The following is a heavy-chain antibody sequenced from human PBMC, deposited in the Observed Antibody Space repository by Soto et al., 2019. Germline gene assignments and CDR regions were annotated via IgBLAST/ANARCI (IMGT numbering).Heavy chain of an antibody. CDR2: ISSSSSYI. J-gene: IGHJ4*02. Sequence: PGGSLRLSCAASGFTFSSYSMNWVRQAPGKGLEWVSSISSSSSYIYYADSVKGRFTISRDNAKNSLYLQMNSLRAEDTAVYYCARDGRGGSWYVTSIDYWGQGTLVTVSS. CDR3: ARDGRGGSWYVTSIDY. V-gene: IGHV3-21*01. D-gene: IGHD6-13*01. CDR1: GFTFSSYS.